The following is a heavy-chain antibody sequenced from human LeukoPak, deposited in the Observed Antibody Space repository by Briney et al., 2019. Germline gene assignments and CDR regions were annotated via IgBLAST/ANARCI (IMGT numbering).Heavy chain of an antibody. Sequence: ASVKVSCKASGYTFTSYEINWVRQATGQGLEWMGWMNPNSGNTGYAQKFQVRVAMTRNTSITTAYMELSSLKSDDTAVYYCARGVGFGEFSTHDDDYWGQGTLVIVSS. CDR1: GYTFTSYE. D-gene: IGHD3-10*01. CDR2: MNPNSGNT. J-gene: IGHJ4*02. V-gene: IGHV1-8*01. CDR3: ARGVGFGEFSTHDDDY.